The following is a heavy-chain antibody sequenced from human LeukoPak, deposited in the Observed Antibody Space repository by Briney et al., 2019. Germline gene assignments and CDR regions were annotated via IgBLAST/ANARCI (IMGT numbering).Heavy chain of an antibody. J-gene: IGHJ4*02. Sequence: GGSLGLSCAGSGFTFNNAWMSWVRQAPGKGLEWVGRIKRIADGGTTDYAASVKGRFTISRDDSKNALFLQMSSLKTEDTALYYCTADVPGSNYPFDYWGQGTLVTVSS. CDR1: GFTFNNAW. CDR3: TADVPGSNYPFDY. V-gene: IGHV3-15*01. CDR2: IKRIADGGTT. D-gene: IGHD5-24*01.